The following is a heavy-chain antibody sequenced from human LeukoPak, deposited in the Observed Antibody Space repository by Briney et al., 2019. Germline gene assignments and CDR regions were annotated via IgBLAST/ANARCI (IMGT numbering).Heavy chain of an antibody. J-gene: IGHJ3*02. D-gene: IGHD4-17*01. CDR1: GFTFNSFG. Sequence: GGSLRLSCAASGFTFNSFGMNWFRQAPGKGLEWISYINSVGGTTFYADSVKGRFTITRDNANNTLYLQMNSLRVEDAAIYYCARSHMYGDYGEDIWGHGTVVAVSS. CDR2: INSVGGTT. CDR3: ARSHMYGDYGEDI. V-gene: IGHV3-48*03.